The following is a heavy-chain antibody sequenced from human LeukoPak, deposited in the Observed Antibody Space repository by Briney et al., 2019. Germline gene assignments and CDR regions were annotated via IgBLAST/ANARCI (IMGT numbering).Heavy chain of an antibody. D-gene: IGHD2-15*01. V-gene: IGHV1-2*02. CDR1: GYTFTGYY. CDR2: INPNSDDT. J-gene: IGHJ4*02. Sequence: GASVKVSCKASGYTFTGYYIHWVRQAPGQGLEWMGWINPNSDDTSFAQRFQGRVTVTRDTSISTAYMDLSRLRSEDTAVYYCASRYCSGGRCYPDFDYWGQGTLVTVSS. CDR3: ASRYCSGGRCYPDFDY.